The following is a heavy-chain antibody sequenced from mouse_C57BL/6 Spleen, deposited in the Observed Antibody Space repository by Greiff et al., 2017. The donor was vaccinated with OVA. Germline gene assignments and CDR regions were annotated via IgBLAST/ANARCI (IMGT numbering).Heavy chain of an antibody. CDR1: GFTFSDYY. D-gene: IGHD2-4*01. J-gene: IGHJ1*03. CDR2: ISNGGGST. V-gene: IGHV5-12*01. Sequence: EVNLVESGGGLVQPGGSLKLSCAASGFTFSDYYMYWVRQTPEKRLEWVAYISNGGGSTYYPDTVKGRFTISRDNAKNTLYLQMSRLKSEDTAMYYCARLYYDYDGWYFDVWGTGTTVTVSS. CDR3: ARLYYDYDGWYFDV.